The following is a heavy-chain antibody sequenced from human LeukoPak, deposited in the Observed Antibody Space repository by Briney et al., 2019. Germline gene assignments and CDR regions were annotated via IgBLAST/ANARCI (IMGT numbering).Heavy chain of an antibody. V-gene: IGHV3-48*01. Sequence: PAGGSLRLSCAASGFTFSSYSMNWVRQAPGKGLEWVSYISSSSSTIYYADSVKGRFTISRDNAKNSLYLQMNSLRAEDTAVYYCARARSTVVKDYWGQGTLVTVSS. J-gene: IGHJ4*02. CDR3: ARARSTVVKDY. D-gene: IGHD4-23*01. CDR2: ISSSSSTI. CDR1: GFTFSSYS.